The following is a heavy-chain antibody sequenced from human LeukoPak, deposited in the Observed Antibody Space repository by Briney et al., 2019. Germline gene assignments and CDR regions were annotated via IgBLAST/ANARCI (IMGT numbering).Heavy chain of an antibody. Sequence: GGSLRLSCAASGFTFSSYGMHWVRQAPGKGLEWVAFIRNDGSNKYYADSVTGRFTISRDNSKNTLYLQMNSLRAEDTAVYYCAKAPYSSGWYYFYYWGQGTLVTVSS. CDR1: GFTFSSYG. D-gene: IGHD6-19*01. J-gene: IGHJ4*02. CDR2: IRNDGSNK. CDR3: AKAPYSSGWYYFYY. V-gene: IGHV3-30*02.